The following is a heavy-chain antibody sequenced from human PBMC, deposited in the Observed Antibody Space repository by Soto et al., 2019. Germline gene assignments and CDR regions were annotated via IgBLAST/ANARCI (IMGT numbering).Heavy chain of an antibody. CDR1: GFTFSTYG. Sequence: EVQLMESGGGLVQPGGSLRLSCAASGFTFSTYGMNWVGQAPGKGLEWVSYSSPGSSTIYNADSVKGRFTISRDNAKNSLYLQMNSLRAEDTAVYYCASHPSGDPYWGQGTLVTVSS. CDR2: SSPGSSTI. CDR3: ASHPSGDPY. J-gene: IGHJ4*02. V-gene: IGHV3-48*01. D-gene: IGHD4-17*01.